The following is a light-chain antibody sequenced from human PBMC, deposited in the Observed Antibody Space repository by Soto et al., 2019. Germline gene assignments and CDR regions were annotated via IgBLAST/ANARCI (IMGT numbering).Light chain of an antibody. CDR2: GNS. J-gene: IGLJ3*02. Sequence: QSVLTQPPSVSGAPGQRVTISCTGSSSNIGAGYVHWYQQLPGTAPKLLIYGNSNRPSGVPDRFSGSKSGTSASLAITGLRAEDEADYYCQSYDSSLSGWVFGGGTKVTVL. CDR1: SSNIGAGY. CDR3: QSYDSSLSGWV. V-gene: IGLV1-40*01.